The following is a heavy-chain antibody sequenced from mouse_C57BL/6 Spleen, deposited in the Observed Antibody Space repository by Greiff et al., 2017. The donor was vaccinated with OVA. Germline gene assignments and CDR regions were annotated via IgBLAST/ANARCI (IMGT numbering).Heavy chain of an antibody. CDR2: IYPGDGDT. Sequence: QVQLQQSGPELVKPGASVKISCKASGYAFSSSWMNWVKQRPGKGLEWIGRIYPGDGDTNYNGKFKGKATLTADKSSSTASMQLSSLTSEDSAVYFCARGATTVVRSMDYWGQGTSVTVSS. D-gene: IGHD1-1*01. J-gene: IGHJ4*01. CDR3: ARGATTVVRSMDY. CDR1: GYAFSSSW. V-gene: IGHV1-82*01.